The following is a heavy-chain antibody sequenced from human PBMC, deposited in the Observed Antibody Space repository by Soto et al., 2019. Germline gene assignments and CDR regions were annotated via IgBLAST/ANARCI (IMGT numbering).Heavy chain of an antibody. J-gene: IGHJ3*02. CDR1: GGSISSSSYY. CDR3: ARLVRDIVVVVATDAFDI. D-gene: IGHD2-15*01. V-gene: IGHV4-39*01. CDR2: IYYSGST. Sequence: SETLSLTCTVSGGSISSSSYYWGWIHQPPGKGLEWIGSIYYSGSTYYNPSLKSRVTISVDTSKNQFSLKLSSVTAADTAVYYCARLVRDIVVVVATDAFDIWGQGTMVTVSS.